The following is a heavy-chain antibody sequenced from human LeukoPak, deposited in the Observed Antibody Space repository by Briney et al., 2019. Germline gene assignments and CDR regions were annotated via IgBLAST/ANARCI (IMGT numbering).Heavy chain of an antibody. CDR3: AQLKNAFDI. Sequence: GGSLRLSCAASGFTFSSYWMSWVRQPPGKGLEWVANIKQDGSEKYYMDSVKGRFTISRDNAKNSLYLQMNSLRAEDTAVYYCAQLKNAFDIWGQGTMVTVSS. CDR2: IKQDGSEK. J-gene: IGHJ3*02. V-gene: IGHV3-7*01. CDR1: GFTFSSYW. D-gene: IGHD2-2*01.